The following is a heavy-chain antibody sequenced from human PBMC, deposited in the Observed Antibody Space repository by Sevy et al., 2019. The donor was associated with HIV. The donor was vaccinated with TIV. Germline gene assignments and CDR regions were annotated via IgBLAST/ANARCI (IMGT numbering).Heavy chain of an antibody. J-gene: IGHJ4*02. CDR3: ARGGNRYNWNADYFDY. CDR2: ISAYNGNT. CDR1: GYTFTSYG. Sequence: ASVKVSCNASGYTFTSYGISWVRQAPGQGLEWMGWISAYNGNTNYAQKLQGRVTMTTDTSTSTAYMELRSLRSDDTAVYYCARGGNRYNWNADYFDYWGQGTLVTVSS. V-gene: IGHV1-18*01. D-gene: IGHD1-1*01.